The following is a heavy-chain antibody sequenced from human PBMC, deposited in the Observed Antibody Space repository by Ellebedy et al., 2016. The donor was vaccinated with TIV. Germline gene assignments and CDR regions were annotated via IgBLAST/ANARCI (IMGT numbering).Heavy chain of an antibody. CDR2: INADSGAT. D-gene: IGHD6-19*01. CDR1: GFTFRDYF. J-gene: IGHJ5*02. V-gene: IGHV1-2*06. Sequence: AASVKVSCKASGFTFRDYFIHWFRQASGQGLGWMGRINADSGATRYAPKFQGRIIITRDTSITTANMELSSLTSDDTAVYYCAREHGALAGTWFDRWGQGTLVTVSS. CDR3: AREHGALAGTWFDR.